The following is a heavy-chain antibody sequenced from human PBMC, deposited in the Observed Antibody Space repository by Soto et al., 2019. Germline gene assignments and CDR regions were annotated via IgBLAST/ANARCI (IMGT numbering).Heavy chain of an antibody. CDR3: ATTAVLYYDSSGYYPY. CDR2: IIPIFGTA. D-gene: IGHD3-22*01. CDR1: GGTFSSYA. J-gene: IGHJ4*02. Sequence: SVKVSCKASGGTFSSYAINWVRQAPGQGLEWMGGIIPIFGTANYAQKFQGRVTMTRNTSISTAYMELSSLRSEDTAVYYCATTAVLYYDSSGYYPYWGQGTLVTVSS. V-gene: IGHV1-69*05.